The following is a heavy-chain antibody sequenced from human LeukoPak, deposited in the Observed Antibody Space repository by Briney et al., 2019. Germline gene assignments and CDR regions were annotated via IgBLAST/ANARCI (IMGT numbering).Heavy chain of an antibody. V-gene: IGHV3-48*01. CDR1: GFSFSSYS. J-gene: IGHJ6*02. Sequence: PGGSLRLSCAASGFSFSSYSMNWVRQAPGKGLDWVSYISSSSSTIYYADSVKGRFTISRDNSKNTLYLQMNSLRAEDTAVYYCARATFRYFDYFYGMDVWGQGTTVTVSS. CDR2: ISSSSSTI. CDR3: ARATFRYFDYFYGMDV. D-gene: IGHD3-9*01.